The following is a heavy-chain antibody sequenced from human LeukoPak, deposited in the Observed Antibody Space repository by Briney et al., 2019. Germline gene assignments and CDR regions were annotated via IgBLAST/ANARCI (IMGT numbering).Heavy chain of an antibody. D-gene: IGHD3-10*01. CDR2: ISYDGSKK. J-gene: IGHJ6*03. CDR3: ARDRVPPASGVFTYYMDV. V-gene: IGHV3-30*01. CDR1: GFTFSSNA. Sequence: GGSLRLSCAASGFTFSSNAIHWVSQAPGKGLEWVAVISYDGSKKFYADSVKGRFTISRDNSKNTLYLQMNSLRAEDTAVYSCARDRVPPASGVFTYYMDVWGKGTTVIVSS.